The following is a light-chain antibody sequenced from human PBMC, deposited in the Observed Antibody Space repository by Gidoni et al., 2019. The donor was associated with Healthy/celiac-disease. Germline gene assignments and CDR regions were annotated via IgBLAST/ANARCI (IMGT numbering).Light chain of an antibody. CDR2: SNN. CDR1: SSNIGSNT. J-gene: IGLJ2*01. CDR3: AAWDDSLNGRV. Sequence: QSVLTQPPSASGPPGQRVTISCSGSSSNIGSNTVNWSQQLPGTAPKLLIYSNNQRPSGVPDRFSGSKSGTSASLAISGLQSEDEADYYCAAWDDSLNGRVFGGGTKLTVL. V-gene: IGLV1-44*01.